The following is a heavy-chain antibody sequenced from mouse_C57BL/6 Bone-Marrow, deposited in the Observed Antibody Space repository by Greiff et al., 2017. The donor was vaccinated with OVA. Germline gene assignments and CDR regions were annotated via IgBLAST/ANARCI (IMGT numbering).Heavy chain of an antibody. CDR3: ARDGDGYYDDY. D-gene: IGHD2-3*01. V-gene: IGHV1-50*01. CDR1: GYTFTSYW. CDR2: IDPSDSYT. Sequence: VQLQQPGAELVKPGASVKLSCKASGYTFTSYWMQWVKQRPGQGLEWIGEIDPSDSYTNYNQKFKGKATLTVDTSSSTAYMQLSSLTSEDSAVYYCARDGDGYYDDYWGQGTTLTVSS. J-gene: IGHJ2*01.